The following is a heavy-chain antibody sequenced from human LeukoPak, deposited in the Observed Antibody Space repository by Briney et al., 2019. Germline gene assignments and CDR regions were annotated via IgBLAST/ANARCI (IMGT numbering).Heavy chain of an antibody. CDR2: INPNSCGT. D-gene: IGHD3-10*01. Sequence: GASVKVSRKASVYTFTSYYMHWVRQAPGEELEWMGWINPNSCGTKYAQKCEGRVTMTRDTSINTAYMEVRRLTSDDTAVYYCAGTSTPGGYYFDYWGQGTLVTVSS. CDR1: VYTFTSYY. CDR3: AGTSTPGGYYFDY. V-gene: IGHV1-2*02. J-gene: IGHJ4*02.